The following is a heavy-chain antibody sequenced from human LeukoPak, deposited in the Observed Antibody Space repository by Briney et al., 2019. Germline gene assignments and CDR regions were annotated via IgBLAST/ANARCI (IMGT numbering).Heavy chain of an antibody. CDR1: GLTFSTYT. CDR2: ISSDGRNK. J-gene: IGHJ4*02. CDR3: AREYRSAWTSFDY. Sequence: PGGSLRLSCAASGLTFSTYTMNWVRQAPGKGLEWVSFISSDGRNKYYADSVKGRFTISRDNSESTLFLQMNSLRAEDTAVYYCAREYRSAWTSFDYWGQGTLVTVSS. D-gene: IGHD6-19*01. V-gene: IGHV3-30*01.